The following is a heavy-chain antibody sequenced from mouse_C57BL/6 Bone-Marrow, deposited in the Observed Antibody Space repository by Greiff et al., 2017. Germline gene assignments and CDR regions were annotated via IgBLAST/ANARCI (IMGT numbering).Heavy chain of an antibody. Sequence: EVQLVESGGGLVQPKGSLKLSCAASGFSFNTYAMNWVRQAPGKGLEWVARIRSKSNNYATYYADSVKDRFTISRDDSESMLYLQMNNLKTEDTAMYYCVRHRGTSLYAMDYWGQGTSVTVSS. CDR3: VRHRGTSLYAMDY. D-gene: IGHD6-2*01. V-gene: IGHV10-1*01. J-gene: IGHJ4*01. CDR2: IRSKSNNYAT. CDR1: GFSFNTYA.